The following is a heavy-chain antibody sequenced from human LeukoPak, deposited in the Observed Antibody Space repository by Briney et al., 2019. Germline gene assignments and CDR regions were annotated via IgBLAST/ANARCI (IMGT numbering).Heavy chain of an antibody. V-gene: IGHV3-21*01. J-gene: IGHJ4*02. CDR2: ISSSTTYI. Sequence: GGSLRLSCEASGFTFNRYSMNWVRQAPGKGLEWVSSISSSTTYIYYADSVKGRFTISRDNAQNSLYLQMDSLRAEDTAVYYCARGYYDFWSGYYDSEDYWGQGTLVTVSS. CDR3: ARGYYDFWSGYYDSEDY. CDR1: GFTFNRYS. D-gene: IGHD3-3*01.